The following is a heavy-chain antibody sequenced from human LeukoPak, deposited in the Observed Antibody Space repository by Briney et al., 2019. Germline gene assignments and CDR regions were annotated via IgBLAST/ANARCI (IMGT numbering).Heavy chain of an antibody. D-gene: IGHD6-13*01. CDR1: GYTFTGYY. Sequence: GASVKVSCKASGYTFTGYYMHWVRQAPGQGLEWMGWINPNSGGTNYAQKFQGRVTMTRDTSISTAYMELSRLRSDDTAVYYCARDETSSSRHYYYYGMDVWGQGTTVTVSS. V-gene: IGHV1-2*02. CDR3: ARDETSSSRHYYYYGMDV. CDR2: INPNSGGT. J-gene: IGHJ6*02.